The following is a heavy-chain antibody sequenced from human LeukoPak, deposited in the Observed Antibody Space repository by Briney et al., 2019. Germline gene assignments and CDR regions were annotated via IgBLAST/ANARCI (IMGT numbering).Heavy chain of an antibody. V-gene: IGHV1-69*13. D-gene: IGHD6-13*01. CDR3: ARDLPGYDAFDI. Sequence: SVEVSCKASGGTFSSYAISWVRQAPGQGLEWMGGIIPIFGTANYAQKFQGRVTITADESTSTAYMELSSLRSEDTAVYYCARDLPGYDAFDIWGQGTMVTVSS. CDR1: GGTFSSYA. J-gene: IGHJ3*02. CDR2: IIPIFGTA.